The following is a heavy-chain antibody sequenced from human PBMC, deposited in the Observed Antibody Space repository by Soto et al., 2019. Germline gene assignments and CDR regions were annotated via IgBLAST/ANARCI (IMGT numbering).Heavy chain of an antibody. D-gene: IGHD5-12*01. V-gene: IGHV3-23*01. CDR1: GFIFSNDA. J-gene: IGHJ5*02. CDR3: AKDGIGYDFRQS. Sequence: EVQLLESGGGLVRPGGSLRLSCAASGFIFSNDAMSWVRQAPGKGLEWVSTISGSGGTTFYADSVQGRFTISRDNSRNTLYLQMNSLRAEDTALYYCAKDGIGYDFRQSWGQGTLVTVSS. CDR2: ISGSGGTT.